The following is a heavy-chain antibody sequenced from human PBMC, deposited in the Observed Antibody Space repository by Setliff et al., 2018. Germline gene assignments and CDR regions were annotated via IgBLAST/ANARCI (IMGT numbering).Heavy chain of an antibody. D-gene: IGHD3-16*01. V-gene: IGHV3-30*02. CDR3: AKVDSLWDSEYYFDY. CDR1: GFTFNSYA. Sequence: GGSLRLSCATSGFTFNSYAMHWVRQAPGKGLEWVAFIRYDGSNKYYADSVKGRFIISRDNSRNTLDLQMNSLGTEDTAVYYCAKVDSLWDSEYYFDYWGQGTLVTVSS. CDR2: IRYDGSNK. J-gene: IGHJ4*02.